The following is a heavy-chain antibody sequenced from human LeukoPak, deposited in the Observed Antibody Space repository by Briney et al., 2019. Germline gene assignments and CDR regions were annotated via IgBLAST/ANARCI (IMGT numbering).Heavy chain of an antibody. CDR1: GFTFSSYA. V-gene: IGHV3-30*07. J-gene: IGHJ4*02. Sequence: GGSLRLSCAASGFTFSSYAMHWVRQAPGKGLEWVAVISYDGSNKYYADSVKGRFTISRDNSKNTLNLQMNSLKPEDTAVYYCTTELWEPLTQDDFDCWGRGTLVTVSS. CDR2: ISYDGSNK. D-gene: IGHD1-26*01. CDR3: TTELWEPLTQDDFDC.